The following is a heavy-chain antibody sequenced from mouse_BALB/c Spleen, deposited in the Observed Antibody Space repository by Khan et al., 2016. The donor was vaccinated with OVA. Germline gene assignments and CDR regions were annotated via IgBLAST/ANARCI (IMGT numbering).Heavy chain of an antibody. V-gene: IGHV5-6*01. Sequence: EVELVESGGDLVKPGGSLKLSCAASGYIFSSYAMSWVRQTPDKSLEWVATISSGGTYTYYPDNVKGRFTISRDNATNTLSLQMSSLKSEDTAMSYCTRFITTSTREFYAMVYWAQGTSVTVSA. CDR3: TRFITTSTREFYAMVY. CDR1: GYIFSSYA. CDR2: ISSGGTYT. J-gene: IGHJ4*01. D-gene: IGHD1-2*01.